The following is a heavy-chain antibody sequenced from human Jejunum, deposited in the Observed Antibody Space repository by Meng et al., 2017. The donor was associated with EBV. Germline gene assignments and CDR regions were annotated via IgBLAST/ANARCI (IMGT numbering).Heavy chain of an antibody. V-gene: IGHV1-8*01. CDR1: GYTFTTHH. D-gene: IGHD5-24*01. J-gene: IGHJ4*02. Sequence: QVQLVQSGDEVKKHGASVKVSCKASGYTFTTHHINWVRQATGQGLEYMGWMSPDNGDTGYAQNFQGRLTMTRDTSISTAYMELSSLTSDDTAVYYCARGDGYNLYWGQGTLVTVSS. CDR3: ARGDGYNLY. CDR2: MSPDNGDT.